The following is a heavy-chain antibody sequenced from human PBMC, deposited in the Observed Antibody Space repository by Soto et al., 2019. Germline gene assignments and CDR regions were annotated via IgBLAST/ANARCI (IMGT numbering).Heavy chain of an antibody. J-gene: IGHJ4*02. Sequence: EVQLLQSGGDLVQPGGSLRVSCAASGFSFSSYAMNWVRQAPGKGLEWVSAVSGSGDTTYYADSVKGRFTISRDNSKNTLYLQMNSLRAEDTAVYYCAKSTLVVVVIREFDYWGQGNLVTVSS. CDR1: GFSFSSYA. V-gene: IGHV3-23*01. CDR2: VSGSGDTT. CDR3: AKSTLVVVVIREFDY. D-gene: IGHD3-22*01.